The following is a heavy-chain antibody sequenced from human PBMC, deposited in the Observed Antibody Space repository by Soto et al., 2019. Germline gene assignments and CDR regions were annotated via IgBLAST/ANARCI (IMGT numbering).Heavy chain of an antibody. D-gene: IGHD3-10*01. J-gene: IGHJ5*02. CDR3: VSGSFPNWFDP. V-gene: IGHV2-5*02. Sequence: QITLKESGPTLVKPTQTLTLTCTFSGFSFSTPGVGVGWIRQPPGEALEWLALIYWDDDRRYSPSLRSRLTITKDTSKTQVVLTMTNMDPVDTATYYCVSGSFPNWFDPWGRGILVTVSS. CDR1: GFSFSTPGVG. CDR2: IYWDDDR.